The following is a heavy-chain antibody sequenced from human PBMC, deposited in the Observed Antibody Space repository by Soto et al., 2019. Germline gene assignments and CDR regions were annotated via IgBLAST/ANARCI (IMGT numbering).Heavy chain of an antibody. D-gene: IGHD2-15*01. J-gene: IGHJ4*01. V-gene: IGHV1-3*01. CDR3: ARDLGGWPDY. Sequence: QVQLVQSGAEVKKPGASVKVSCKASGYTFTSYAMHWVRQAPGQRLEWMGWINAGNGNTKYSQKFQGRVTITRVTSRSTASMSLSSPRSEDTAVYYCARDLGGWPDYWGHGTLVTVAS. CDR1: GYTFTSYA. CDR2: INAGNGNT.